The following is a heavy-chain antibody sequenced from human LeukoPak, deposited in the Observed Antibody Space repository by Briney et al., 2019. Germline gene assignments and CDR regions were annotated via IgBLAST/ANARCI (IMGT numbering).Heavy chain of an antibody. J-gene: IGHJ4*02. CDR1: GFTFSSYG. CDR3: AKDLSTYYDILTGYYSPEF. D-gene: IGHD3-9*01. V-gene: IGHV3-30*02. Sequence: PGGSLRLSCAASGFTFSSYGMHWVRQAPGKGLEWVAFIRYDGSNKYYADSVKGRFTISRDNSKNTLYLQMNSLRAEDTAVYYCAKDLSTYYDILTGYYSPEFWGQGTLVTVSS. CDR2: IRYDGSNK.